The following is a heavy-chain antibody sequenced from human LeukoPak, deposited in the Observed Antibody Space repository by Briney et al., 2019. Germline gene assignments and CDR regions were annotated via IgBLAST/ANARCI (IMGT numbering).Heavy chain of an antibody. CDR3: ARDPYHRLGPPLDL. Sequence: ASVKVSCRASGYTFTNSDITWVRQAPGQGLEWMGRISTSNGDTNYAAKLQSRVTMTTDTSTSTVYMELGSLTFDDTAVYFCARDPYHRLGPPLDLWGQGTLVTVSS. CDR1: GYTFTNSD. J-gene: IGHJ5*02. V-gene: IGHV1-18*01. CDR2: ISTSNGDT. D-gene: IGHD1-14*01.